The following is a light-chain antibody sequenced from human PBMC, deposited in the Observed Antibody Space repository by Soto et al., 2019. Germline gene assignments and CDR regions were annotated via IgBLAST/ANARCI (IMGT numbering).Light chain of an antibody. CDR3: QQYGSSLSCT. V-gene: IGKV3-20*01. Sequence: EIVLTQSPGTLSLSPGERATLSCRASQSVSSSYLAWYQQKPGQAPRLLIYGASSRATGIPDRFSGSGSGTDFTLTISRLEPEDFAVNYCQQYGSSLSCTFGQGTKLEIK. CDR1: QSVSSSY. J-gene: IGKJ2*02. CDR2: GAS.